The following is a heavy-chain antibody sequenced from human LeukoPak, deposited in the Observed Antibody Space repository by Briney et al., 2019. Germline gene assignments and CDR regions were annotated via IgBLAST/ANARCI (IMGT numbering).Heavy chain of an antibody. CDR3: AKLRYSGYYYDY. V-gene: IGHV3-30*02. D-gene: IGHD1-26*01. CDR2: TRADGSNK. CDR1: GFTFSSYG. J-gene: IGHJ4*02. Sequence: GGALRLSCAASGFTFSSYGMHWVRQAPGKGLEWVAFTRADGSNKYYADSVKGRFTISRDNSKNTLYLQMNSLRDEDTAMYYSAKLRYSGYYYDYWGQGTLVTVSS.